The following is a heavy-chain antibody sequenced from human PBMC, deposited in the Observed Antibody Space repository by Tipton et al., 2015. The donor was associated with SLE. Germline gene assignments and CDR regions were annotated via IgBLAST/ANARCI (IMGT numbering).Heavy chain of an antibody. Sequence: TLSLTCVVYGGSFSGYYWSWIRQPPGKGLEWIGEINHSGSTNYNPSLKGRVTISVDTSKNQFSLKLSSVTAADTAVYYCARVRPPLSIFGVVKGTDYYYMDVWGKGTTVTVSS. J-gene: IGHJ6*03. V-gene: IGHV4-34*01. CDR1: GGSFSGYY. CDR2: INHSGST. D-gene: IGHD3-3*01. CDR3: ARVRPPLSIFGVVKGTDYYYMDV.